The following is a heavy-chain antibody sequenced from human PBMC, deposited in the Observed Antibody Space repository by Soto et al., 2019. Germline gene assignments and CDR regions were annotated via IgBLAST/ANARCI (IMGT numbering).Heavy chain of an antibody. V-gene: IGHV3-15*01. CDR2: IKSKTDGGTT. CDR1: GFTFSNAW. D-gene: IGHD2-15*01. J-gene: IGHJ4*02. CDR3: TTHVGYCSGGSCYQEIVDFDN. Sequence: LRLSCAASGFTFSNAWMILVRQAQGKGLEWVGRIKSKTDGGTTEYAAPVKGRFTISREDSKNTLYLQMNSQKTEDTAVYYHTTHVGYCSGGSCYQEIVDFDNWDPGTLVTIFS.